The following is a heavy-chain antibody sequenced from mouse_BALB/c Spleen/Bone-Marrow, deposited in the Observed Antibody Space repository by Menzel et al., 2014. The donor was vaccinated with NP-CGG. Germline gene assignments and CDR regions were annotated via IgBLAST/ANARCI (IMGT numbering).Heavy chain of an antibody. V-gene: IGHV14-3*02. CDR2: IDPANGNT. J-gene: IGHJ2*01. CDR3: ARYYYGTRYYFDY. Sequence: EVQLQQSGAELVKPGASVKLSCTAPGFNIKDTYMHWVKQRPEQGLEWIGRIDPANGNTKYDPKFQGKATITADTSSNTADLQLNSLTSEDTAVYYCARYYYGTRYYFDYWGQGTTLTVSS. CDR1: GFNIKDTY. D-gene: IGHD1-1*01.